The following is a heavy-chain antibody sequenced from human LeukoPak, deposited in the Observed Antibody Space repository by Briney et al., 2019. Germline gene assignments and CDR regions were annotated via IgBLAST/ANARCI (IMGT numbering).Heavy chain of an antibody. J-gene: IGHJ6*02. CDR1: GFTFSSYA. Sequence: PGRSLRLSCAASGFTFSSYAMHWVRQAPGKGLEWVAVISYDGSNKYYADSVKGRFTISRDNSKNTLYLQMNSLRAEDTAVYYCARGDYYGSGTYYYYGMDVLGQGTPVTVSS. D-gene: IGHD3-10*01. CDR2: ISYDGSNK. V-gene: IGHV3-30-3*01. CDR3: ARGDYYGSGTYYYYGMDV.